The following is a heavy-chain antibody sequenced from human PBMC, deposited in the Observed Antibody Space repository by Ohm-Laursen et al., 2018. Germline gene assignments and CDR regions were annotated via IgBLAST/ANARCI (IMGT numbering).Heavy chain of an antibody. V-gene: IGHV2-26*01. Sequence: TQTLTLTCTVSGFSLSNARMGVSWIRQPPGKALEWLAHIFSNDEKSYSPSLKSRLTISKDTSKSQVVLTMTNMDPVDTATYYCARISGYSYALGYWGQGTLVTVSS. D-gene: IGHD5-18*01. CDR2: IFSNDEK. CDR3: ARISGYSYALGY. J-gene: IGHJ4*02. CDR1: GFSLSNARMG.